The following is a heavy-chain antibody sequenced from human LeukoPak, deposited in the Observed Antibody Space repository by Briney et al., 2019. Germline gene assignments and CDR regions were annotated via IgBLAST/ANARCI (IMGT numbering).Heavy chain of an antibody. Sequence: SQTLSLTCTVSGAFTSSGSDYWNRLLQPAGKGLECIARIYTSGSTNYNPSLKSRVTISVDTSKNQFSLKLSSVTAADTAVYYCARDHRYYYDSSGNYGMDVWGQGTTVTVSS. CDR3: ARDHRYYYDSSGNYGMDV. J-gene: IGHJ6*02. V-gene: IGHV4-61*02. D-gene: IGHD3-22*01. CDR1: GAFTSSGSDY. CDR2: IYTSGST.